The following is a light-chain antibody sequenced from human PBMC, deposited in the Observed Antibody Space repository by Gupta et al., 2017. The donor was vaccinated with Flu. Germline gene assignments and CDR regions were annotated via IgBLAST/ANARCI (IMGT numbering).Light chain of an antibody. CDR3: HQDLSSPE. CDR2: GAS. J-gene: IGKJ1*01. V-gene: IGKV3-20*01. Sequence: EIVFTHSPGNLSWSPGERATLSCRASQNVSRDSLAWDQQKPDQAPRLIIYGASNSDVDITDSFGGSGEGKDFTLTSSRREEEDCEVYYGHQDLSSPEFGQGTKVEIK. CDR1: QNVSRDS.